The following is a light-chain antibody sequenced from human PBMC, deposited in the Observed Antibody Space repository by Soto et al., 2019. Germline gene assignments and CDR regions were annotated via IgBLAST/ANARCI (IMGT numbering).Light chain of an antibody. V-gene: IGKV3D-20*02. Sequence: EIVLTQSPRTLSLSPGESATLSCRASQNVYINSLAWFQQKPGQTPRLLIYGPSTRAAGVPDRFTGSGSGADFALTITSLEPEDFAMYYCHQRSRWPRTFGQGTKLDMK. CDR1: QNVYINS. J-gene: IGKJ2*01. CDR3: HQRSRWPRT. CDR2: GPS.